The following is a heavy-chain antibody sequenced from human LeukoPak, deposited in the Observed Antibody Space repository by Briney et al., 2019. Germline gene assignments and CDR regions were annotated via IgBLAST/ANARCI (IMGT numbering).Heavy chain of an antibody. Sequence: GSLRLSCAASGFTFSDYHMSWIRQAPGKGLEWVSYISSSSSYTNYADSVKGRFTISRDNAKNSLYLQMNSLRAEDTAVYYCASYLGATPFDYWGQGTLVTVSS. D-gene: IGHD1-26*01. CDR3: ASYLGATPFDY. CDR2: ISSSSSYT. J-gene: IGHJ4*02. V-gene: IGHV3-11*03. CDR1: GFTFSDYH.